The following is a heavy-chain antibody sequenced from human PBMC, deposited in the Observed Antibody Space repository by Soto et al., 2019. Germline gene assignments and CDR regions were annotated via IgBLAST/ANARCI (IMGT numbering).Heavy chain of an antibody. J-gene: IGHJ4*02. CDR2: LYHSGST. CDR1: ANSISSGHY. D-gene: IGHD4-17*01. Sequence: SETLSLTCDVSANSISSGHYWAWVRQPPGKGLEWIGTLYHSGSTYSNPSLRSRVTISIDTSKTQFSLKLSSVTAADTAVYYCARGYGGNFGYWAQGTLVTVSS. V-gene: IGHV4-38-2*01. CDR3: ARGYGGNFGY.